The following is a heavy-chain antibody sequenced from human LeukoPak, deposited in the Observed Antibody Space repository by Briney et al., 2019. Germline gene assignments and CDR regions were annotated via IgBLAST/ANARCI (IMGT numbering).Heavy chain of an antibody. D-gene: IGHD3-22*01. CDR1: GFTFSSYD. Sequence: SGGSLRLSCAASGFTFSSYDMHWVRHATGKGLEWVSAIGTAGDTYYPGSVKGRFTISRENAKNSLYLQMNSLRAGDTAVYYCARGGDSSGYYFYYWGQGTLVTVSS. V-gene: IGHV3-13*01. CDR2: IGTAGDT. J-gene: IGHJ4*02. CDR3: ARGGDSSGYYFYY.